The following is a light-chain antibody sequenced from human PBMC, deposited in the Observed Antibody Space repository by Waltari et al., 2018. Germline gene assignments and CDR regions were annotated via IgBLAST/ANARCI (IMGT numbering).Light chain of an antibody. CDR2: GAY. CDR1: QTVSST. V-gene: IGKV3-15*01. J-gene: IGKJ2*01. Sequence: DMMMQQSLATLSASPGESAILSCRASQTVSSTLPWYLQKPGQAPRLLIYGAYTRATGIPARFSGSGSGTDFTLNISSMQSEDFAVYYCQQCNNGPYTFGQGTRLEIK. CDR3: QQCNNGPYT.